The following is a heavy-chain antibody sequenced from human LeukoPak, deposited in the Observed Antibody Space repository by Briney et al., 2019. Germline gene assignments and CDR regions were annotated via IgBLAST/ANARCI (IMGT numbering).Heavy chain of an antibody. CDR1: GYTFTSYG. CDR2: INPNSGGT. Sequence: SVKVSCKASGYTFTSYGISWVRQAPGQGLEWMGWINPNSGGTNYAQEFQGRVTMTRDTSISTAYMELSRLRSDDTAVYYCARGGWVRGVITRDGLNYWGQGTLVTVSS. CDR3: ARGGWVRGVITRDGLNY. D-gene: IGHD3-10*01. J-gene: IGHJ4*02. V-gene: IGHV1-2*02.